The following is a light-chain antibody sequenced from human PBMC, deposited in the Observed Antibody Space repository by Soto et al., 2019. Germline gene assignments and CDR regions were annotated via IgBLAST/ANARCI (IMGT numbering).Light chain of an antibody. CDR2: DAS. J-gene: IGKJ1*01. V-gene: IGKV1-5*01. CDR3: QQYNSYPWT. Sequence: DIEMTQSPSTLSSSVGDRVTITCGASQRISSWLAWYQQQPGKAPKLLIYDASTLESGVPSRFSGSGSGTEFTLTISSLQPDNFAIYYCQQYNSYPWTFGQGTKVDI. CDR1: QRISSW.